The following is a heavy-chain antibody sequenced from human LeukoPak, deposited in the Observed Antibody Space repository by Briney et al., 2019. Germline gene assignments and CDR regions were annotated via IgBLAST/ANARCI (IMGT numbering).Heavy chain of an antibody. V-gene: IGHV4-59*01. CDR3: GRVASIAVTGTFDY. CDR1: GRSISSYY. CDR2: IYYSGST. Sequence: MASETLSLTCTVSGRSISSYYWSWIRQPPGKGLEWIGYIYYSGSTNYNPSIKSRVTISIDTSKNQFSLKLRSVTAADTAVYYCGRVASIAVTGTFDYWGPGIAVTVSS. D-gene: IGHD6-19*01. J-gene: IGHJ4*02.